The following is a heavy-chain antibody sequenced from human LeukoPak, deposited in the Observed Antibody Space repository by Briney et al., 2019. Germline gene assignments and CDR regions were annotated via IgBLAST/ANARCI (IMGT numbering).Heavy chain of an antibody. CDR2: IIPIFGIA. CDR3: ARGTRYYDSSGYLDY. Sequence: SVKVSCKASGGTFSSYAISWVRQAPGQGLEWMGRIIPIFGIANYAQKFQGRVTITADKSTSTAYMELSSLGSEDTAVYYCARGTRYYDSSGYLDYWGQGTLVTVSS. V-gene: IGHV1-69*04. CDR1: GGTFSSYA. D-gene: IGHD3-22*01. J-gene: IGHJ4*02.